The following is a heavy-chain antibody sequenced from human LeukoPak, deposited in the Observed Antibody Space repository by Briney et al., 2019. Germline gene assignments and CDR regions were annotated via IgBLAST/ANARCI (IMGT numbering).Heavy chain of an antibody. CDR1: GYSISSGYY. CDR2: MYHSGST. V-gene: IGHV4-38-2*02. D-gene: IGHD3-16*01. CDR3: ARDPLGGRGSSFDY. J-gene: IGHJ4*02. Sequence: SETLSLTCAVSGYSISSGYYRGWIRQPPGKGLEWIGSMYHSGSTYYNPSLKSRVTISVDTAKNQFSLKLSSVTAADTAVYYCARDPLGGRGSSFDYWGQGTLVTVSS.